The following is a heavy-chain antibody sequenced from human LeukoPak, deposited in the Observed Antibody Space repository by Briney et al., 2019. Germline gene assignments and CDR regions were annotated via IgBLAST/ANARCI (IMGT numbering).Heavy chain of an antibody. CDR3: ARNSRYSFDI. J-gene: IGHJ3*02. Sequence: GGSQGLLCAASGFTFSNYCMSWVSQAPGKGLEWVAHIKSDASETYYVDSVKGRFTISRDNAKNSLYLPMNSLRAEDTAVYYCARNSRYSFDIWGAGTLGTVSS. D-gene: IGHD4-11*01. CDR1: GFTFSNYC. CDR2: IKSDASET. V-gene: IGHV3-7*04.